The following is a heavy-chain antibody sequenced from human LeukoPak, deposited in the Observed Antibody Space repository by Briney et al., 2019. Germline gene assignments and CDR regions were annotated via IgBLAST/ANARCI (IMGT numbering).Heavy chain of an antibody. CDR3: ASSRGGDCGGDCLLSRLDY. Sequence: ASVKVSCKASGGTFSSYAISWVRQAPGQGLEWMGGIIPIFGTANYAQKFQGRVTITTDESTSTAYMELSSLRSEDTAVYYCASSRGGDCGGDCLLSRLDYWGQGTLVTVSS. CDR2: IIPIFGTA. D-gene: IGHD2-21*02. CDR1: GGTFSSYA. J-gene: IGHJ4*02. V-gene: IGHV1-69*05.